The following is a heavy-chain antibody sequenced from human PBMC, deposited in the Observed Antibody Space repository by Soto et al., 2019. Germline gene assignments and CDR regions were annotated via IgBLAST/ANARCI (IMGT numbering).Heavy chain of an antibody. CDR2: ISAYNGNT. V-gene: IGHV1-18*04. Sequence: GASVKVSCKASGYTFTSYGISWVRQAPGQGLEWMGWISAYNGNTNYAQKLQGRVTMTTDTSTSTAYMELRSLRSDDTAVYYCARDSQWVSSGYFGYFDYWGQGTLVTVSS. D-gene: IGHD3-22*01. CDR1: GYTFTSYG. J-gene: IGHJ4*02. CDR3: ARDSQWVSSGYFGYFDY.